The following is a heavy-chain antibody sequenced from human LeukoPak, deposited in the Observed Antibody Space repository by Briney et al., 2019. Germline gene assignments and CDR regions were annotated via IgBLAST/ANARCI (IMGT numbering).Heavy chain of an antibody. V-gene: IGHV4-38-2*02. J-gene: IGHJ4*02. CDR3: ARLGAAEYFDY. D-gene: IGHD3-16*01. CDR2: IYHSGST. Sequence: PSETLSLTCTVSGYSISSGYYWGWIRQPPGKGLEWIGSIYHSGSTYYNPSLKSRVTISVDTSKNQFSLKLSSVTAADTAVYYCARLGAAEYFDYWGQGTLVTVSS. CDR1: GYSISSGYY.